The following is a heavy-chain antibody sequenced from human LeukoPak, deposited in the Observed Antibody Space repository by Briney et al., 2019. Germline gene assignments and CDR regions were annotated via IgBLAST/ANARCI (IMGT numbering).Heavy chain of an antibody. CDR2: ISSSSSYI. V-gene: IGHV3-21*04. D-gene: IGHD1-26*01. Sequence: GGSLRLSCAASGFTFSSYSMNWVRQAPGKGLEWVSSISSSSSYIYYADSVKGRFTISRDNSKSTLYLQMNSLRAEDTAVYYCARDPGGSYGGGDYWGQGTLVTVSS. CDR3: ARDPGGSYGGGDY. J-gene: IGHJ4*02. CDR1: GFTFSSYS.